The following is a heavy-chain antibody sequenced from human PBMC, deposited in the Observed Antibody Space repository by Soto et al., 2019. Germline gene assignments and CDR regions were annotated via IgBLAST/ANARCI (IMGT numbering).Heavy chain of an antibody. CDR1: GGTFSSYA. CDR2: IIPIPGTA. V-gene: IGHV1-69*01. CDR3: ARSQGSSTSLEIYYYYYYGMDV. J-gene: IGHJ6*02. D-gene: IGHD2-2*01. Sequence: QVQLVQSGAEVKKPGSSVKVSCKASGGTFSSYAISWVRQAPGQGLEWMGGIIPIPGTANNAQKFQGRVTITADESTSTAYMELSSLRSEDTAVYYCARSQGSSTSLEIYYYYYYGMDVWVQGTTVTVSS.